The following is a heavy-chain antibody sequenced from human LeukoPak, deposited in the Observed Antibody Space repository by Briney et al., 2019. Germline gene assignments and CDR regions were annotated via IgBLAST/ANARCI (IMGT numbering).Heavy chain of an antibody. CDR2: IYSGGST. D-gene: IGHD1-26*01. CDR3: ARGPGSYYYYFDY. J-gene: IGHJ4*02. Sequence: GGSLRLSCAASGFTVSSNYMSWVRQAPGKGLEWVSVIYSGGSTYYADSVKGRFTISRDNSKNTLYLQMNGLRAEDTAVYYCARGPGSYYYYFDYWGQETLVTVSS. V-gene: IGHV3-66*01. CDR1: GFTVSSNY.